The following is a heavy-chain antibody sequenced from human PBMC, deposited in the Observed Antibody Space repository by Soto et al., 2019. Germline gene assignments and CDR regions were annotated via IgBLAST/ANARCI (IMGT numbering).Heavy chain of an antibody. Sequence: DVQLVESGGGLIQPGASLRLSCAAFGLTVSGKKYVAWVRQAPGKGLEWVSALYDVDGSFYADSVKGRFTTSSDSSKTTVYLTMNGLRPDDTAVYYCATWHEREHAYDVWGQGTTVTVSS. CDR1: GLTVSGKKY. V-gene: IGHV3-53*01. CDR2: LYDVDGS. CDR3: ATWHEREHAYDV. D-gene: IGHD1-1*01. J-gene: IGHJ3*01.